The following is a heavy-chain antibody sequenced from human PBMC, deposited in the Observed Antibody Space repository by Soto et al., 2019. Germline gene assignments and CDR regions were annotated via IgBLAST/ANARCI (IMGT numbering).Heavy chain of an antibody. V-gene: IGHV1-69*02. D-gene: IGHD4-17*01. CDR2: IIPILGIA. J-gene: IGHJ4*02. CDR3: ARGVMTTVTEYYFDH. Sequence: QVQLVQSGAEVKKPGSSVKVSCKASGGTFSSYTISWVRQAPGQGLEWMGRIIPILGIANYAQKFQGRVTITADQSTSTAYMELSSLRSEDTAVYYCARGVMTTVTEYYFDHWGQGTLVTVSS. CDR1: GGTFSSYT.